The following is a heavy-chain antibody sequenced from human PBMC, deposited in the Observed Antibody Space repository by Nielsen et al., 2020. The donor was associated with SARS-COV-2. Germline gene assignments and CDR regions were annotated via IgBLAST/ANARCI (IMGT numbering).Heavy chain of an antibody. CDR2: INAGNGNT. CDR3: ARESVDTAMALLYYYYYGMDV. J-gene: IGHJ6*02. V-gene: IGHV1-3*01. Sequence: WVRQAPGQRLEWMGWINAGNGNTKYSQKFQGRVTITRDTSASTAYMELSSLRSEDTAVYYCARESVDTAMALLYYYYYGMDVWGQGTTVTVSS. D-gene: IGHD5-18*01.